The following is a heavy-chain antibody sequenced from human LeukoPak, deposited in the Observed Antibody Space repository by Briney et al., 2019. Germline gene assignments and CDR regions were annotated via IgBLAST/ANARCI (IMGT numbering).Heavy chain of an antibody. J-gene: IGHJ5*02. CDR1: GFIFSSHG. Sequence: GGSLRLSCAASGFIFSSHGMNWVRQAPGKGLEWVSGISPSGDITYYADSVKGRFTISRDNSKNTVYLQMNSLRAEDTAVYYCARAGSGRSPDWFDPWGQGTLVTVSS. V-gene: IGHV3-23*01. D-gene: IGHD1-26*01. CDR3: ARAGSGRSPDWFDP. CDR2: ISPSGDIT.